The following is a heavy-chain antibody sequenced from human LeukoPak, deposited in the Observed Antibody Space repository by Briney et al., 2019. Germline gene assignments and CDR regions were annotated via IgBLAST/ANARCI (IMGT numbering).Heavy chain of an antibody. CDR2: ISGSGGSI. V-gene: IGHV3-23*01. J-gene: IGHJ6*02. Sequence: GGSLRLSCAASGFTFSSYAMSWVRQAPGKGLEWVSAISGSGGSIYYADSVKGRFTISRDNSKNTLYLQMNSLRAEDTAVYYCAKARYGSGSYGWDYYSYGMDVWGQGTTLTVSS. D-gene: IGHD3-10*01. CDR3: AKARYGSGSYGWDYYSYGMDV. CDR1: GFTFSSYA.